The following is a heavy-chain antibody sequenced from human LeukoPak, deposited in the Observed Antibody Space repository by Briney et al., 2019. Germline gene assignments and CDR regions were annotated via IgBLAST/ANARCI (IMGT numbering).Heavy chain of an antibody. CDR3: ARDAYGDFYFDY. J-gene: IGHJ4*02. CDR1: GFTVNSNY. V-gene: IGHV3-53*01. Sequence: GGSLRLSCAASGFTVNSNYMSWVRQAPGKGLEWVSVIYSGGSTYYADSVKGRFTISRDNSKNTLYLQMNSLRAEDTAVYYCARDAYGDFYFDYWGQGTLVTVSS. CDR2: IYSGGST. D-gene: IGHD4-17*01.